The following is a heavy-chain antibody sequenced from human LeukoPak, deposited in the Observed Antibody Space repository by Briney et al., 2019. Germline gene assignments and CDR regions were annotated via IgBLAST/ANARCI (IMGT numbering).Heavy chain of an antibody. CDR2: IRSDGSNK. CDR1: GFSFSVYG. Sequence: GGSLRLSCAASGFSFSVYGMHWVRQGPGKGLEWVAFIRSDGSNKYYADSVKGRFTVSRDNSKKTLYLQMNSLRAEDTAIYYCAKGSSGSRPYYFDYWGQGTLVTVSS. V-gene: IGHV3-30*02. CDR3: AKGSSGSRPYYFDY. J-gene: IGHJ4*02. D-gene: IGHD3-22*01.